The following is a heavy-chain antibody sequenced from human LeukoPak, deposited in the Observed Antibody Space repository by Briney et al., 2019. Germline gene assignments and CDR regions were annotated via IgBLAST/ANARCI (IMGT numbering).Heavy chain of an antibody. CDR1: GYTFTGYY. V-gene: IGHV1-2*02. CDR2: INPNSGGT. D-gene: IGHD3-3*01. CDR3: AREGGYFWSGIYYFDY. Sequence: SVKVSCKASGYTFTGYYMHWVRQTPGQGLEWMGWINPNSGGTNYAQKFQGRVTMTRDTSISTAYMELSRLRSDDTAVYYCAREGGYFWSGIYYFDYWGQGTLVTVSS. J-gene: IGHJ4*02.